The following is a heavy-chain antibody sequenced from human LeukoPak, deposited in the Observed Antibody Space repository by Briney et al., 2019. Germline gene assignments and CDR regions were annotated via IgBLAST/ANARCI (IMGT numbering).Heavy chain of an antibody. CDR3: ARRRYCSSTSCYAVNYYFDY. Sequence: SETLSLTCTVSGGSISSSSYYWGWIRQPPGKGLEWIGSIYYNGSTYYNPSLKSRVTISVDTSKNQFSLKLSSVTAADTAVYYCARRRYCSSTSCYAVNYYFDYWGQGTLVTVSS. CDR2: IYYNGST. CDR1: GGSISSSSYY. V-gene: IGHV4-39*01. J-gene: IGHJ4*02. D-gene: IGHD2-2*01.